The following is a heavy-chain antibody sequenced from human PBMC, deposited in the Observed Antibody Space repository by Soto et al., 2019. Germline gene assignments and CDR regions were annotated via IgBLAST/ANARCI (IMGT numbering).Heavy chain of an antibody. D-gene: IGHD3-22*01. CDR2: IDPSDSRT. Sequence: PGESLKISCKGSGYSFAGYWITWVRQKPGKGLEWMGRIDPSDSRTYCSPSFRGHVTISVTKSITTVFLQWSSLRASDTAMYYCARQIYDSDTGPNFQYYFDSWGQGTPVTVSS. CDR1: GYSFAGYW. CDR3: ARQIYDSDTGPNFQYYFDS. V-gene: IGHV5-10-1*01. J-gene: IGHJ4*02.